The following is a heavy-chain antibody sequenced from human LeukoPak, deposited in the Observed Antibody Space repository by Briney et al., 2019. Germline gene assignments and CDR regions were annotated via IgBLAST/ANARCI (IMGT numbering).Heavy chain of an antibody. Sequence: AGGSLSLSCAASGFTFSSYSMNWVRQAPGKGLEWVSSISSSSSYIYYADSVKGRFTISRDNAKNSLYLQMNSLRAEDTAVYYCARGRYYYDSSGYPTPGYWGQGTLVTVSS. V-gene: IGHV3-21*01. D-gene: IGHD3-22*01. CDR1: GFTFSSYS. CDR2: ISSSSSYI. J-gene: IGHJ4*02. CDR3: ARGRYYYDSSGYPTPGY.